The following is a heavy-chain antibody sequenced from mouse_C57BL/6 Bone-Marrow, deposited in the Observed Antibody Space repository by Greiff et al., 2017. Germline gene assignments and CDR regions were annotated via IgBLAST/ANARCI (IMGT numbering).Heavy chain of an antibody. CDR3: TMPPYYAMDY. D-gene: IGHD6-1*01. V-gene: IGHV1-5*01. J-gene: IGHJ4*01. CDR2: IYPGNSDT. CDR1: GYTFTSYW. Sequence: EVQLQQSGTVLARPGASVKMSCKTSGYTFTSYWMHWVKQRPGQGLEWIGAIYPGNSDTSYNPKFKGKANLTAVTSASTAYMELSSLTNEDSAVYYYTMPPYYAMDYWGQGTSVTVSS.